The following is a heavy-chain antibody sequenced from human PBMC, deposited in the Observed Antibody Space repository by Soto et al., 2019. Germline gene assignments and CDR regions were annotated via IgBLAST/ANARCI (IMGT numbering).Heavy chain of an antibody. J-gene: IGHJ6*02. V-gene: IGHV3-23*01. Sequence: PGGSLRLSCAASGFTFSSYAMSWVRQAPGRWLEWVSAISGSGGSTYYADSVKGRFTISRDNSKNTLYLQMNSLRAEDTAVYYCAKDEGPYYDFWSGYTNYYGMDVWGQGTTATVSS. CDR1: GFTFSSYA. D-gene: IGHD3-3*01. CDR2: ISGSGGST. CDR3: AKDEGPYYDFWSGYTNYYGMDV.